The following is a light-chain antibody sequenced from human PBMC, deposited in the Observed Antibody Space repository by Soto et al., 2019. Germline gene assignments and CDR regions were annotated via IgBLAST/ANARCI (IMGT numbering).Light chain of an antibody. CDR3: QQYNNWPPYT. CDR2: GAP. CDR1: QSVSSN. V-gene: IGKV3-15*01. J-gene: IGKJ2*01. Sequence: EIVMTQSPASLSVSPGERATLSCRASQSVSSNLAWYQQRPGQVPRLLIYGAPTRATGIPARFSGSGSGTEFTLTISRLQSEDFAMYYCQQYNNWPPYTFGQGTKLQIK.